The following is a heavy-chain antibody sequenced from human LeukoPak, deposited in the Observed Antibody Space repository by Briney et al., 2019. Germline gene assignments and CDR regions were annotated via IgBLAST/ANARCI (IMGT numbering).Heavy chain of an antibody. CDR2: ISAYNGNT. CDR3: ARDLGKDPRGY. CDR1: GYTFIDYG. Sequence: GASVKVSCKASGYTFIDYGINWVRQAPGQGLEWMAWISAYNGNTKYAQKFQGRVTLTTDTSTTTAFMELRSLRSDDTAVYYCARDLGKDPRGYWGQGTLVTVSS. V-gene: IGHV1-18*01. J-gene: IGHJ4*02. D-gene: IGHD3-10*01.